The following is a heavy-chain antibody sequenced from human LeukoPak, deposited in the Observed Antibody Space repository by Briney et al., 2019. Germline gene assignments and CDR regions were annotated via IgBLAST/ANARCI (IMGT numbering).Heavy chain of an antibody. J-gene: IGHJ4*02. D-gene: IGHD5-24*01. CDR1: GFTFSSYS. CDR3: ARVKDGYNCLDDY. V-gene: IGHV3-21*01. Sequence: GGSLRLSCAASGFTFSSYSMNWVRQAPEKGLEWVSSISSSSSYIYYADSVKGRFTISRDNAKNSLYLQMNSLRAEDTAVYYCARVKDGYNCLDDYWGQGTLVTVSS. CDR2: ISSSSSYI.